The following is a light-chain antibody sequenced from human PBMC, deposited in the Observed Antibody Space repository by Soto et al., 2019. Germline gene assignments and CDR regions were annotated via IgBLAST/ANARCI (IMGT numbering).Light chain of an antibody. CDR2: EVT. V-gene: IGLV2-8*01. CDR3: SSYSGAYTLVV. J-gene: IGLJ2*01. CDR1: SSDVGAYNY. Sequence: QSALTQPPSASGSPGQSVTISCTGTSSDVGAYNYVSWYQQHPGKAPRLVIYEVTKRPSGVPERFSGSKSRNTASLTLSALQADDEADYYCSSYSGAYTLVVFGGGTKLTVL.